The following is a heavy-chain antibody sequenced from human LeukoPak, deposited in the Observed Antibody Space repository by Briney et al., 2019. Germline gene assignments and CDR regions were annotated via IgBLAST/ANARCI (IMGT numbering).Heavy chain of an antibody. J-gene: IGHJ6*02. Sequence: SVKVSCKASGYTFTNYGISWVRQAPGQGLEWMGGIIPIFGTANYAQKFQGRVTITADESTSTAYMELSSLRSEDTAVYYCARDQGFGTTYYYYGMDVWGQGTTVTVSS. V-gene: IGHV1-69*13. CDR2: IIPIFGTA. CDR1: GYTFTNYG. CDR3: ARDQGFGTTYYYYGMDV. D-gene: IGHD3-10*01.